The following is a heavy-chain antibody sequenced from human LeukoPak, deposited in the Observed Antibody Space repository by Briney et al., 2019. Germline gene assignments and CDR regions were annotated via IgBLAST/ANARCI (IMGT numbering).Heavy chain of an antibody. CDR2: IIPIFGTA. J-gene: IGHJ2*01. D-gene: IGHD6-13*01. CDR3: ARALSAGNMGSFDL. Sequence: ASVKLSCKASGGTFSSYAMSWVRQAPGQGLEWMGWIIPIFGTANYAQKFKGRVTITTDDSTSSAYMQLSSLRSEDTAVYYCARALSAGNMGSFDLWSGPSLAT. V-gene: IGHV1-69*05. CDR1: GGTFSSYA.